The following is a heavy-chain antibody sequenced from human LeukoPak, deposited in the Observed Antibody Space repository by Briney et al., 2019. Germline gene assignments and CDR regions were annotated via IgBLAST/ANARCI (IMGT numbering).Heavy chain of an antibody. CDR3: ARGVVRRGPDNWFDP. J-gene: IGHJ5*02. V-gene: IGHV4-4*07. D-gene: IGHD2-2*01. CDR2: IYTSGST. Sequence: SETLSLTCTVSGGSISSCYWSWIRQPAGKGLEWIGRIYTSGSTNYNPSLKSRVTMSVDTSKNQFSLKLSSVTAADTAVYYCARGVVRRGPDNWFDPWGQGTLVTVSS. CDR1: GGSISSCY.